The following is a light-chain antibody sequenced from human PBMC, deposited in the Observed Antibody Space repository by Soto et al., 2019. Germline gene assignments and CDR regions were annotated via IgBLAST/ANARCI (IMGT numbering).Light chain of an antibody. J-gene: IGKJ4*01. CDR1: QGISNY. CDR3: QKYYSAPPLT. CDR2: ATS. Sequence: DIQMTQSPSSLSASVGDRVTITCRASQGISNYLAWYQQKPVKVPKLLIYATSTLQSGVPSRFSGSGSGTDFTLTISSLQPEDVATYYCQKYYSAPPLTFGGGTKVEIK. V-gene: IGKV1-27*01.